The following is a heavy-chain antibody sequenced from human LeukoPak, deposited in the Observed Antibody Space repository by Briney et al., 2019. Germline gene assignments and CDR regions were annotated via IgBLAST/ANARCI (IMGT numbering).Heavy chain of an antibody. D-gene: IGHD2-2*01. CDR2: IYYSGST. CDR3: ARHRGYATNWFDP. V-gene: IGHV4-39*01. J-gene: IGHJ5*02. CDR1: GGSISSSSYY. Sequence: PSETLPLTCTVSGGSISSSSYYWGWIRQPPGKGLEWIGSIYYSGSTYYNPSLKSRVTISVDTSKNQFSLKLSSVTAADTAVYYCARHRGYATNWFDPWGQGTLVTASS.